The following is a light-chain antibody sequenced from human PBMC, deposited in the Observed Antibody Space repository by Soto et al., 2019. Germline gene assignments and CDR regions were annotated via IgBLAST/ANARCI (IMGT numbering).Light chain of an antibody. J-gene: IGLJ2*01. CDR1: SSDIGNYDF. Sequence: QSALTQPAYVSGSPGQSITISCTGTSSDIGNYDFVSWYQQVPGTAPKAMIYEVSSRPSGVSNRFSGSKSGNTASLTISGLQAEDEAYYYGSSYTTSTSFILFGGGTKVTGL. V-gene: IGLV2-14*01. CDR2: EVS. CDR3: SSYTTSTSFIL.